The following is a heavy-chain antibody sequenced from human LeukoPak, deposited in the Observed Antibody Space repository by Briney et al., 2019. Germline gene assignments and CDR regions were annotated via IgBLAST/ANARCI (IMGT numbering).Heavy chain of an antibody. CDR3: ARTTEGYCSSASCFGFSYSYYMDV. J-gene: IGHJ6*03. V-gene: IGHV4-38-2*02. D-gene: IGHD2-2*01. CDR1: GYSISSDYY. CDR2: IYHSGST. Sequence: SETLSLTCTVSGYSISSDYYWGWIRQPPGKGLEWIGSIYHSGSTYYNPSLKSRLTISVDTSKNQFSLKLSSVTAADTAVYYCARTTEGYCSSASCFGFSYSYYMDVWGKGTTVTISS.